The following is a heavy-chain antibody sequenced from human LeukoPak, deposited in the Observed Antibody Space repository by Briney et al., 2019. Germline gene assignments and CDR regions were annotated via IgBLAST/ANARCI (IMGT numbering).Heavy chain of an antibody. CDR2: TNHSGST. Sequence: SETLSLTCAVYGGSFSGYYWSWIRQPPGKGLEWIGETNHSGSTNYNPSLKSRVTISVDTSKNQFSLKLSSVTAADTAVYYCARADTSSWYFGYWGQGTLVTVSS. CDR3: ARADTSSWYFGY. J-gene: IGHJ4*02. V-gene: IGHV4-34*01. CDR1: GGSFSGYY. D-gene: IGHD6-13*01.